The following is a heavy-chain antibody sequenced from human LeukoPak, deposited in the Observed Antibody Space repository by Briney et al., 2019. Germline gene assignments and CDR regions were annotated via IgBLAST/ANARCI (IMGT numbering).Heavy chain of an antibody. CDR1: GFTVSSNY. Sequence: PGGSLRLSCSASGFTVSSNYMSWVRQAPGKGLEWVSVIYSGGSTYYADSVKGRFTISRDNSKNTLYLQMNSLRAEDTAVYYCARGGSTPEGDYWGQGTLVTVSS. J-gene: IGHJ4*02. V-gene: IGHV3-66*01. CDR3: ARGGSTPEGDY. CDR2: IYSGGST. D-gene: IGHD6-25*01.